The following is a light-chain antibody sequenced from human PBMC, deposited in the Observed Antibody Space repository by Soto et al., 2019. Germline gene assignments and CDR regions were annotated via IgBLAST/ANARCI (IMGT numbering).Light chain of an antibody. CDR1: QSVSSN. CDR3: QQYNNWPPWT. J-gene: IGKJ1*01. V-gene: IGKV3-15*01. CDR2: GAS. Sequence: IVMSQSPATLSVSSGTRATLSCLASQSVSSNLAWYQQKPGQAPRLLIYGASTRATGIPARFSGSGSGTEFTLTISSLQSEDFAVYYCQQYNNWPPWTFGQGTLVDIK.